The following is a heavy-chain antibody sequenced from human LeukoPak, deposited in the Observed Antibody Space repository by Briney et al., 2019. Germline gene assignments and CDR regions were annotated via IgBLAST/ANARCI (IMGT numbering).Heavy chain of an antibody. D-gene: IGHD5-12*01. V-gene: IGHV3-30*18. CDR1: GFTLSSYG. J-gene: IGHJ5*02. CDR3: AKDRGGYEIVNWFDP. CDR2: ISYDGSNK. Sequence: GRSLRPSCAPSGFTLSSYGMRSVRQAPGKGLGWVVVISYDGSNKYYADSVKGRFTSSRDNSKNTLYLQMNSLRAEDTAVYYCAKDRGGYEIVNWFDPWGQGTLVTVSS.